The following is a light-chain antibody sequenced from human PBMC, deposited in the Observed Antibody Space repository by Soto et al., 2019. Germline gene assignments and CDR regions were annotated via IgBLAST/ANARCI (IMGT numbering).Light chain of an antibody. J-gene: IGLJ1*01. V-gene: IGLV2-8*01. CDR2: EVS. CDR1: SSDVGGYNF. CDR3: SSYAGSNILV. Sequence: QSVLTQPPSASGSPGQSVTISCTGTSSDVGGYNFVAWYQQHPGKAPKLMISEVSKRPSGVPDRFSGSKSGNTASLTVSGLQAEDEADYYCSSYAGSNILVFGTGTNVTVL.